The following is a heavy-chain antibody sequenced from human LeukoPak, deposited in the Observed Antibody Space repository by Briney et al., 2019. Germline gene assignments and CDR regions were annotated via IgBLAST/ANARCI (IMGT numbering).Heavy chain of an antibody. V-gene: IGHV3-53*01. CDR2: IYSGGST. Sequence: GGSLRLSCAASGFTVSSNYMSWVRQAPGKGLEWVSVIYSGGSTYYADSVKGRFTISRDNSKSTLFLHMNSLRAEDTAVYYCARAIVGATGFDYWGQGTLVTVSS. CDR1: GFTVSSNY. J-gene: IGHJ4*02. CDR3: ARAIVGATGFDY. D-gene: IGHD1-26*01.